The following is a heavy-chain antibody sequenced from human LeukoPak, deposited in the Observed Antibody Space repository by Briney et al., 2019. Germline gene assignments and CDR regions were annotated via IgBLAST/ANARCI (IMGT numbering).Heavy chain of an antibody. CDR1: GYMFTGYY. D-gene: IGHD6-19*01. CDR2: INPNSGGT. V-gene: IGHV1-2*02. CDR3: ARVVAVTGTPVYYMDV. Sequence: ASVKVSCKASGYMFTGYYMHWVRQAPGQGLEWVGWINPNSGGTNYAQKFQGRVTMTRDTSISTAYMDLNRLRSDDTAVYYCARVVAVTGTPVYYMDVWGKGTTVTASS. J-gene: IGHJ6*03.